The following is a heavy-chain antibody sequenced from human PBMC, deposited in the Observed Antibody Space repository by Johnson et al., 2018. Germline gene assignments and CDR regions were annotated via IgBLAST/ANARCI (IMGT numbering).Heavy chain of an antibody. D-gene: IGHD1-14*01. J-gene: IGHJ3*02. CDR2: ISDSGTTM. V-gene: IGHV3-11*01. CDR3: ARVPPLHNLQGALDI. CDR1: GFTFNDYY. Sequence: QVQLQESGGGLVQPGGSLRLSCAASGFTFNDYYMTWIRQAPGKGLEWLSYISDSGTTMYYADSVKGRFTISRDNAKKSLYLQMSSLRAEDTAVYYCARVPPLHNLQGALDIWGHGTMVTVSS.